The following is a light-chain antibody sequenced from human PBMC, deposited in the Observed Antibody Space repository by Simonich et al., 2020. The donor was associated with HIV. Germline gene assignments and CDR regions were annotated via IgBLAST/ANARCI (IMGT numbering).Light chain of an antibody. V-gene: IGKV3-15*01. J-gene: IGKJ4*01. CDR3: QQYNNRPLT. CDR2: SAS. Sequence: EIVMTQSPATLSVSPGERATLSCRARQRVSSHLAWYQQKPGQAPRLLIYSASTRATGIPAKFSGSWSGTEFTLTISSMQSEDIAVYYCQQYNNRPLTFGGGTKVEIK. CDR1: QRVSSH.